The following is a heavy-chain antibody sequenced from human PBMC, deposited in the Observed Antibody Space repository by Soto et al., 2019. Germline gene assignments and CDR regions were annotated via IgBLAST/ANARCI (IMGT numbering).Heavy chain of an antibody. V-gene: IGHV3-48*02. Sequence: SSAASPVTHSGYSGNWARQCPGKGLEWVSYISSGSKNIYYAESVKGRFTVSRDNARNSQYLQMNSLRDEDTAVYYCAREDILGTGSVEYWGRGSLVTVSA. CDR1: PVTHSGYS. CDR2: ISSGSKNI. CDR3: AREDILGTGSVEY. J-gene: IGHJ4*02. D-gene: IGHD3-9*01.